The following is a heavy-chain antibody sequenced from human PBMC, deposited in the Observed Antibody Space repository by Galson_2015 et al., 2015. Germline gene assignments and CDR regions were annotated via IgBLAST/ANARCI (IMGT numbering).Heavy chain of an antibody. CDR2: ISSTSTYI. D-gene: IGHD3-9*01. Sequence: SLRLSCAASGFTFSTYSMKWVRQAPGKGLEWVSLISSTSTYIYYADSVKGRFTISRDNAKNSLYLQMNSLRAEDTAVYYCARDVAYDILTDSPWGQGTLVTVSS. CDR3: ARDVAYDILTDSP. V-gene: IGHV3-21*01. J-gene: IGHJ5*02. CDR1: GFTFSTYS.